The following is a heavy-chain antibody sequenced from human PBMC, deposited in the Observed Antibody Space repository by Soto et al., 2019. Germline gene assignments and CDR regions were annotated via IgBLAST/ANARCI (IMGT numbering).Heavy chain of an antibody. CDR2: INAGNGNT. V-gene: IGHV1-3*01. J-gene: IGHJ5*02. CDR3: ARQAVAGSNWFDP. CDR1: GYIFTSYP. Sequence: ASVKVSCKASGYIFTSYPIHWVRQAPGQRLEWMGWINAGNGNTKYSQKFQGRVTITRDTSASTAYMELSSLRSEDAALYYCARQAVAGSNWFDPWGQGTLVTVSS. D-gene: IGHD6-13*01.